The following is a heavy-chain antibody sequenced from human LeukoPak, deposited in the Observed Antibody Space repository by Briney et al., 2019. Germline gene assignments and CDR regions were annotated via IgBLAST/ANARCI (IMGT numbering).Heavy chain of an antibody. J-gene: IGHJ4*02. Sequence: ASVKVSCKVSGYTLTELSMHWVRQAPGKGLEWMGGFDPEDGETIYAQKFQGRVTMTEDTSTDTAYMELSSLRSEDTAVYYCATGQSKQWLVNPLDYWGQGTLVTVSS. D-gene: IGHD6-19*01. CDR2: FDPEDGET. CDR3: ATGQSKQWLVNPLDY. CDR1: GYTLTELS. V-gene: IGHV1-24*01.